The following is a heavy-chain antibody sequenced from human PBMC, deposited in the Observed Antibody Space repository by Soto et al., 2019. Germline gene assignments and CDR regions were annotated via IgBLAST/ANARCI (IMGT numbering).Heavy chain of an antibody. V-gene: IGHV1-69*05. CDR2: IIPIFGTA. CDR1: GGTFSSYA. CDR3: ARALHYDFWSGSNNWFDP. D-gene: IGHD3-3*01. Sequence: SVKVSCKASGGTFSSYAISWVRQAPGQGLEWMGGIIPIFGTANYAQKFQGRVTMTRDTSTSTVYMELSSLRSEDTAVYYCARALHYDFWSGSNNWFDPWGQGTLVTVSS. J-gene: IGHJ5*02.